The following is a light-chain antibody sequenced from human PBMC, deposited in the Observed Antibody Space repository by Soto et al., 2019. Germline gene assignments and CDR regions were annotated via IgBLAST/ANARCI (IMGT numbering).Light chain of an antibody. V-gene: IGLV1-47*01. Sequence: QSVLTQPPSASGTPGQRVTISCSGSSSNIGSNYVYWYQQLPGTAPKLLIYRNNQRPSGVPDRFSGSKSGTSASRAISGLRSEDEADYYCAAWDDSLSGLYVFGTGTQLTVL. J-gene: IGLJ1*01. CDR3: AAWDDSLSGLYV. CDR2: RNN. CDR1: SSNIGSNY.